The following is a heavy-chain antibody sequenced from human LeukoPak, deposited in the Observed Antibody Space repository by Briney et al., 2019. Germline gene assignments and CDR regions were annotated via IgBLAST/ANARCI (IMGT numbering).Heavy chain of an antibody. D-gene: IGHD4-17*01. CDR2: IYHSGST. CDR1: GYSISSGYY. V-gene: IGHV4-38-2*02. CDR3: AAVTPGGRAFDI. J-gene: IGHJ3*02. Sequence: SETLSLTCTVSGYSISSGYYWGWIRQPPGKGLEWIGSIYHSGSTYYNPSLKSRVTISVDTSKNQFSLNLRSVTDADTAVYYCAAVTPGGRAFDIWGQGTMVTVSS.